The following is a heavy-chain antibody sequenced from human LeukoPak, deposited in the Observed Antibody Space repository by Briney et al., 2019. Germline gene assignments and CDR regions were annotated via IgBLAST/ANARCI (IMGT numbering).Heavy chain of an antibody. CDR1: GFIFSSYG. V-gene: IGHV3-23*01. CDR2: ISGSGGST. Sequence: GGSLRLSCAASGFIFSSYGMSWVRQAPGKGLEWVSAISGSGGSTYYADSVKGRFTISRDNSKNTLYLQMNSLRAEDTAVYYCAKDYYDSSGPPGPFDYWGQGTLVTVSS. CDR3: AKDYYDSSGPPGPFDY. J-gene: IGHJ4*02. D-gene: IGHD3-22*01.